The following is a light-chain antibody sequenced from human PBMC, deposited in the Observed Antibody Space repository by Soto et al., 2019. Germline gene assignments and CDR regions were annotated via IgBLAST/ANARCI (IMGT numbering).Light chain of an antibody. CDR3: CSYAGSNNLYV. J-gene: IGLJ1*01. CDR2: DVS. Sequence: QSVLPQPPSACGSPGQPVTISCTGTSSDVGGYDSVSWYQQHPGKAPKVIIYDVSQRPSGVPDRFSGSKSGNRASLTVSGLQAEDEADYYCCSYAGSNNLYVFGTGTKVTVL. CDR1: SSDVGGYDS. V-gene: IGLV2-8*01.